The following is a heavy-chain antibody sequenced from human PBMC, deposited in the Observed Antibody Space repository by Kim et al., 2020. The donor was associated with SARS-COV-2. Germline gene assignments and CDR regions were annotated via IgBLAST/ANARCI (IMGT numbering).Heavy chain of an antibody. V-gene: IGHV1-69*13. Sequence: SVKVSCKASGGTFSSYAISWVRQAPGQGLEWMGGIIPIFGTANYAQKFQGRVTITADESTSTAYMELSSPRSEDTAVYYCARGGDSSGWSIDYYYGMDVWGQGTTVTVSS. CDR1: GGTFSSYA. D-gene: IGHD6-19*01. CDR3: ARGGDSSGWSIDYYYGMDV. CDR2: IIPIFGTA. J-gene: IGHJ6*02.